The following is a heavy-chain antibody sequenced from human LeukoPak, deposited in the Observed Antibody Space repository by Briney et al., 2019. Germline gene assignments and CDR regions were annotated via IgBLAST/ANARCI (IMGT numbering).Heavy chain of an antibody. CDR3: TTDCSSTSCNYYYYGMDV. V-gene: IGHV3-15*01. J-gene: IGHJ6*04. D-gene: IGHD2-2*01. CDR2: IKSKTDGGTT. Sequence: GGSLRLSYAASGFTFSNAWMSWVRQAPGKGLEWVGRIKSKTDGGTTDYAAPVKGRFTISRDDSKNTLYLQMNSLKTEDTAVYYCTTDCSSTSCNYYYYGMDVWGKGTTVTVSS. CDR1: GFTFSNAW.